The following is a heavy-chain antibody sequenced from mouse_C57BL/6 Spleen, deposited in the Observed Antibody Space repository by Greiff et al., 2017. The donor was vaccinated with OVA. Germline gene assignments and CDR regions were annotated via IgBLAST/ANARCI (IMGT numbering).Heavy chain of an antibody. CDR3: ARGVLRRYFDV. D-gene: IGHD2-12*01. V-gene: IGHV1-53*01. Sequence: QVQLQQPGTELVKPGASVKLSCKASGYTFTSYWMHWVKQRPGQGLEWIGNINPSNGGTNYNEKFKGKATLTVDTSSSTAYMQLSSLTSEDSAVYYCARGVLRRYFDVWGTGTTVTVSS. J-gene: IGHJ1*03. CDR1: GYTFTSYW. CDR2: INPSNGGT.